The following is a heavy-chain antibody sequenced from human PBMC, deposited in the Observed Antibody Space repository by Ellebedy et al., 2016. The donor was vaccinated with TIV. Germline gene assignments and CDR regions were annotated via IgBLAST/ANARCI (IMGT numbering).Heavy chain of an antibody. CDR3: ARDRGGTAMVPWYYYGLDV. V-gene: IGHV3-30*03. J-gene: IGHJ6*02. Sequence: SLKISCAASGFTFSSYGMHWVRQAPGKGLQWVAVISYDGSHKNYADSVKGRFTISRDKSKNTLYLQMNSLRPEDTGVYYCARDRGGTAMVPWYYYGLDVWGQGTTVTVSS. D-gene: IGHD5-18*01. CDR1: GFTFSSYG. CDR2: ISYDGSHK.